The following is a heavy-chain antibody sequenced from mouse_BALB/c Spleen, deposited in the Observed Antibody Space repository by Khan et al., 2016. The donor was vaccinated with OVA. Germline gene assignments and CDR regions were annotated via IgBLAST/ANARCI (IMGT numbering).Heavy chain of an antibody. D-gene: IGHD2-14*01. J-gene: IGHJ3*01. V-gene: IGHV3-8*02. CDR2: MIYTGYT. CDR1: GVSITSGY. CDR3: ARSTYRYAFAY. Sequence: VQLQQSGPSLVKPSQTLSLTCSVTGVSITSGYWSWIRQFPGNKLEYMGYMIYTGYTDYNPSLKSRIAITRHTSKNQYYLQLNSVTAEDTATYYCARSTYRYAFAYWGQGTLVTVSA.